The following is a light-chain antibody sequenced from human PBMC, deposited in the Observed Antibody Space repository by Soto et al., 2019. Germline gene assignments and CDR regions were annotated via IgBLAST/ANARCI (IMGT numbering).Light chain of an antibody. CDR2: GAS. CDR1: HDISRW. V-gene: IGKV1-12*01. J-gene: IGKJ4*01. CDR3: QQSMYIPLT. Sequence: DIQMTQSPSSVSASVGDRVSISCRASHDISRWLSWYQQKPGKAPKLLIYGASSLQSGVPSRISGSGSGTEYTLTISSLQPEDFATYFCQQSMYIPLTLGGGTKVEIK.